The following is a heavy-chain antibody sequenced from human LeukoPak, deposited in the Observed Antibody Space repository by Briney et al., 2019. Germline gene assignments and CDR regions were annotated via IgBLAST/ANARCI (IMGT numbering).Heavy chain of an antibody. D-gene: IGHD6-13*01. Sequence: GGSLRLSCAASGFTFSDHYMDWVRQAPGKGLEWVGRIRNKANSYTTEYAASVKGRFTISRDDSKNSLYLQMNSLKTEDTAVYYCARTAAAVPYYFDYWGQGTLVTVSS. V-gene: IGHV3-72*01. CDR1: GFTFSDHY. J-gene: IGHJ4*02. CDR2: IRNKANSYTT. CDR3: ARTAAAVPYYFDY.